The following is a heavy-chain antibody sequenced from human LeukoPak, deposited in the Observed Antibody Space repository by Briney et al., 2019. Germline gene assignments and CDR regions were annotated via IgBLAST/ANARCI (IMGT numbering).Heavy chain of an antibody. V-gene: IGHV1-18*01. Sequence: GASVKVSCKASGYTFTSYGISWVRQAPGQGLEWMGWISAYNGNTNYAQKLQGRVTMTTDTSTSTAYMELRSLRSDDTAVYYCARVEALKSIFGVVIRRMDVWGKGTTVTVSS. CDR3: ARVEALKSIFGVVIRRMDV. CDR1: GYTFTSYG. D-gene: IGHD3-3*01. J-gene: IGHJ6*04. CDR2: ISAYNGNT.